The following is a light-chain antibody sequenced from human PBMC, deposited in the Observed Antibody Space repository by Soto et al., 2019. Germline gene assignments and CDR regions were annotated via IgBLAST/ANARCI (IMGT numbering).Light chain of an antibody. CDR3: QQYYSYPLT. J-gene: IGKJ4*01. CDR2: AAS. CDR1: QGISSY. V-gene: IGKV1-8*01. Sequence: AIRMTQSPSSFSASTGDRVTITCRASQGISSYLAWYQQKPGKAPKLLIYAASTLQSGVPSRFSGSGSGTDFTLTISCLPSDDFATYYCQQYYSYPLTFGGGTKVEIK.